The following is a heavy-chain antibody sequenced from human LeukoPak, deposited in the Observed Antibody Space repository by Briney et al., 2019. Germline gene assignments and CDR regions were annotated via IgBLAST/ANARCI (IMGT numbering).Heavy chain of an antibody. D-gene: IGHD5-24*01. CDR2: IYTSGST. Sequence: SETLSLTCTVSGGSISSGSYYWSWIRQPAGKGLEWIGRIYTSGSTNYNPSLKSRVTISVGTSKNQFSLKLSSVTAADTAVYYCARLWGIVEMAPSADIWGQGTLVTVSS. CDR1: GGSISSGSYY. J-gene: IGHJ4*02. CDR3: ARLWGIVEMAPSADI. V-gene: IGHV4-61*02.